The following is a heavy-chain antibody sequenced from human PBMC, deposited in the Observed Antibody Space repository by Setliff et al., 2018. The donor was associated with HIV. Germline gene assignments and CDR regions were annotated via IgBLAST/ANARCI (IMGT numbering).Heavy chain of an antibody. CDR2: VVYTGHT. D-gene: IGHD2-8*01. Sequence: SETLSLTCTVSGVSISSTNSYWGWIRQPPGKGLEWIGNVVYTGHTYYNPALKSRLIISVETSKNQFSLKLNSVTAADTAVYFCARPTTGVGGGAAFDIWGQGTMVTVSS. V-gene: IGHV4-39*01. CDR3: ARPTTGVGGGAAFDI. J-gene: IGHJ3*02. CDR1: GVSISSTNSY.